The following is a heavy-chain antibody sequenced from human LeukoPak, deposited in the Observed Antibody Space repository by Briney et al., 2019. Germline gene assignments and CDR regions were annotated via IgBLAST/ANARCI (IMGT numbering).Heavy chain of an antibody. CDR1: GGSFSGYY. CDR2: INHSGST. J-gene: IGHJ5*02. Sequence: PSETLSLTCAVYGGSFSGYYWSWIRQPPGKGLEWIGEINHSGSTNYNPSLKSRVTISVDTSKNQFSLKLSSVTAADTAVYSSARCYDILTGSNWIDPWGQGTLVTVSS. D-gene: IGHD3-9*01. V-gene: IGHV4-34*01. CDR3: ARCYDILTGSNWIDP.